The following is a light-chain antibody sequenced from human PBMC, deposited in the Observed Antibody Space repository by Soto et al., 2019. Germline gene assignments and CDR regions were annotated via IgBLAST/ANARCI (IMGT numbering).Light chain of an antibody. V-gene: IGLV1-44*01. CDR2: SND. CDR3: AAWDDSLSGAV. Sequence: QSVLTQPPSASGTPGPRVTISCSGSGSNIGSHTVSWYQQLPGTAPNLLIYSNDQRPSGVPDRFSGSKSGTSASLAISGLQSEDEADYYCAAWDDSLSGAVFGGGTQLTVL. CDR1: GSNIGSHT. J-gene: IGLJ7*01.